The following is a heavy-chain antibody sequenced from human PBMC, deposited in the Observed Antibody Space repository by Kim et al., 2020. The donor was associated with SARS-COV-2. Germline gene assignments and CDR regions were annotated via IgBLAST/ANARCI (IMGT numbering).Heavy chain of an antibody. CDR2: ISAYNGNT. Sequence: ASVKVSCKASGYTFTSYGISWVRQAPGQGLEWMGWISAYNGNTNYAQKLQGRVTMTTDTSTSTAYMELRSLRSDDTAVYYCARDRPSTYCGGDCYSDYWGQGTLVTVSS. J-gene: IGHJ4*02. CDR3: ARDRPSTYCGGDCYSDY. D-gene: IGHD2-21*02. CDR1: GYTFTSYG. V-gene: IGHV1-18*01.